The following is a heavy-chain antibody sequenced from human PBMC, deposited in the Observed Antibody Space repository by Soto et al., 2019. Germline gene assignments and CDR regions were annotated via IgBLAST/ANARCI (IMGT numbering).Heavy chain of an antibody. CDR2: INHSGST. D-gene: IGHD2-21*01. Sequence: VQLQQWGAGLLKPSETLSLTCAVYGGSFSGYYWSWIRQPPGKGLEWIGEINHSGSTNYNPSLKSRVTISVDTSKNQFSLKLSSVTAADTAVYYCARDIILAYCGGDCYYFDYWGQGTLVTVSS. J-gene: IGHJ4*02. V-gene: IGHV4-34*01. CDR1: GGSFSGYY. CDR3: ARDIILAYCGGDCYYFDY.